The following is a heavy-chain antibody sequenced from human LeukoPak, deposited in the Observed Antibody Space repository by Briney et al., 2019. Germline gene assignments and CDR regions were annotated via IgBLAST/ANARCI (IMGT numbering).Heavy chain of an antibody. CDR1: GYTLTELS. CDR3: ASSIAVAGGGFDY. Sequence: ASVKVSCKVSGYTLTELSMHWVRQAPGQGLEWMGWINPNSGGTNYAQKFQGRVTMTRDTSISTAYMELSRLRSDDTAVYYCASSIAVAGGGFDYWGQGTLVTVSS. D-gene: IGHD6-19*01. CDR2: INPNSGGT. J-gene: IGHJ4*02. V-gene: IGHV1-2*02.